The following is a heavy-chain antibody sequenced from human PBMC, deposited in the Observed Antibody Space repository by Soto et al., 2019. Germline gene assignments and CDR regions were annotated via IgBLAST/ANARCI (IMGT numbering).Heavy chain of an antibody. CDR2: ISSYNGDT. D-gene: IGHD5-12*01. CDR3: AGEGVAPSYSYGMDV. CDR1: GYTFTRSG. V-gene: IGHV1-18*01. J-gene: IGHJ6*02. Sequence: QVQLVQSGAEVKKPGASVKVSCKASGYTFTRSGISWVRQAPGQGPEWMGWISSYNGDTNYAQTFQGRVTMTTDTSTSTAYRELGTLSSDDTAVYYCAGEGVAPSYSYGMDVGGQGTPVTVPS.